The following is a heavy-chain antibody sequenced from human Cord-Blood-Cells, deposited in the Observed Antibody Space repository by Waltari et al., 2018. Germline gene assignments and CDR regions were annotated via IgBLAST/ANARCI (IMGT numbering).Heavy chain of an antibody. Sequence: EVQLVESGGGLVKPGGSLRLSCAASGFTFSSYSMNWVRQAPGKGLEWVSSISSSSSYIYYAHSVKGRVTISRYNAKNSLYLQMNSLRAEDTAVYYCARVTVAHYFDYWGQGTLVTVSS. CDR2: ISSSSSYI. D-gene: IGHD4-17*01. J-gene: IGHJ4*02. CDR3: ARVTVAHYFDY. V-gene: IGHV3-21*01. CDR1: GFTFSSYS.